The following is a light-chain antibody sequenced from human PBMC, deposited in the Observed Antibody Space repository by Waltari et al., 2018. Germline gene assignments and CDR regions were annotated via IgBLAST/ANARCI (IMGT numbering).Light chain of an antibody. J-gene: IGKJ2*01. CDR1: QSVTTN. V-gene: IGKV3-15*01. CDR2: GAS. Sequence: EIVMTQSPASLSVSPGERAIFSCRASQSVTTNVAWYQQKPGQPPRLLICGASTRATDIPARFSGSGSGTEFTLTITSPQSEDFGVYYCHQYNDGPPFNFGQGTKLEIK. CDR3: HQYNDGPPFN.